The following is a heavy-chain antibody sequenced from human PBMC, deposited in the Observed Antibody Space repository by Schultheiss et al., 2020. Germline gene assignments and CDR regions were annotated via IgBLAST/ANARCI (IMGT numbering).Heavy chain of an antibody. V-gene: IGHV3-33*01. CDR3: ARGGYGGHFDY. CDR2: IWYDGSNK. CDR1: GFTFSSYG. J-gene: IGHJ4*02. Sequence: GGSLRLSCAASGFTFSSYGMHWVRQAPGKGLEWVAVIWYDGSNKYYADSVKGRFTISRDNAKNSLYLQMNSLRAEDTAVYYCARGGYGGHFDYWGQGTLVTVSS. D-gene: IGHD4-23*01.